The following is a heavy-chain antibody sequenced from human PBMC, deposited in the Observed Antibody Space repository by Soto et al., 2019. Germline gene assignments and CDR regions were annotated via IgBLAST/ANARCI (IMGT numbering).Heavy chain of an antibody. CDR3: AKDGWGIVVVVADDRALTF. D-gene: IGHD2-15*01. V-gene: IGHV3-23*01. Sequence: GGSLRLSCASSGFTFSSYAMSLVRQAPGKGLEWVSAISGGGGSKYYADSVKGRFTISRDNSKNTLYLQMNSLRAEDTAVYYCAKDGWGIVVVVADDRALTFWGQGTLVTVSS. CDR2: ISGGGGSK. J-gene: IGHJ4*02. CDR1: GFTFSSYA.